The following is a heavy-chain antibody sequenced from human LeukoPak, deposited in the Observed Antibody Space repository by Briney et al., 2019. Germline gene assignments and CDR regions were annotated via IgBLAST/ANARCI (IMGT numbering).Heavy chain of an antibody. Sequence: ASVKVSCKASGYTFTSYGISWVRQAPGQGLEWMGWISAYNGNTNYAQKLQGSVTMTTDTSTSTAYMELRSLRSDDTAVYYCASGYYDSSGYYVTDYWGQGTLVTVSS. D-gene: IGHD3-22*01. J-gene: IGHJ4*02. CDR3: ASGYYDSSGYYVTDY. CDR2: ISAYNGNT. CDR1: GYTFTSYG. V-gene: IGHV1-18*01.